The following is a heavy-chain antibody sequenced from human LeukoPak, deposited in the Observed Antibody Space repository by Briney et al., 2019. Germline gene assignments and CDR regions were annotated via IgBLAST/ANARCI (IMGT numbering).Heavy chain of an antibody. Sequence: ASVKVSCKASGYTFTSYYMHWVRQAPGQGLEWMGLINPTGGSTGYAQKFQGRVTMTRDISTSTVYMELSSLRSEDTAVYYCAREQKMATIYYFDYWGQGTLVTVSS. CDR3: AREQKMATIYYFDY. CDR2: INPTGGST. V-gene: IGHV1-46*01. CDR1: GYTFTSYY. J-gene: IGHJ4*02. D-gene: IGHD5-24*01.